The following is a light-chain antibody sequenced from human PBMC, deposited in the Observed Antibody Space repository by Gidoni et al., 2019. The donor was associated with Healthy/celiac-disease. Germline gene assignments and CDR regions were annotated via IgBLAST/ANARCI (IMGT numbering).Light chain of an antibody. CDR3: QQYGSSPWT. CDR2: DAS. V-gene: IGKV3D-20*01. Sequence: IVLTQPPATLSLSPGERATLSCGAIQSVSSSYLAWYQQKPGIVPKLLIYDASSRATGIPDRFSGSGSGTDFTLTISRLEPEDFAEYYCQQYGSSPWTFGQETKVEIK. J-gene: IGKJ1*01. CDR1: QSVSSSY.